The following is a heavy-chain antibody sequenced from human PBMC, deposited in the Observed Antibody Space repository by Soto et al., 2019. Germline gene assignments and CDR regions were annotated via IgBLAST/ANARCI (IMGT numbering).Heavy chain of an antibody. V-gene: IGHV3-7*05. CDR2: INQDGFGK. CDR1: GSTISSHW. CDR3: AKDHGTGSYPY. D-gene: IGHD1-26*01. Sequence: EVQLVESGGGLVQPGGSLRPSCVISGSTISSHWMTWVRQAPGKGLEWVASINQDGFGKHYVDSVKGRFTISRDSAKNSLYLQMDSLRAEDTAVYYCAKDHGTGSYPYWGQGTLVTVSS. J-gene: IGHJ4*02.